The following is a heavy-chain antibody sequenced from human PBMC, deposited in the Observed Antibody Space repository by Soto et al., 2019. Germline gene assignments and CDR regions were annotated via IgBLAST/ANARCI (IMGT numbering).Heavy chain of an antibody. CDR1: GFTFGDSG. Sequence: PGGSLRLSCTTSGFTFGDSGMSWFRQAPGKGLEWGGLIRSKAYGGTTEYAASVKGRFTISRDDSTSIAYMQMNSLKTEDTAVYYCARALRYCTSTSCSFAFDIWGQGTMVTVSS. J-gene: IGHJ3*02. CDR3: ARALRYCTSTSCSFAFDI. CDR2: IRSKAYGGTT. V-gene: IGHV3-49*03. D-gene: IGHD2-2*01.